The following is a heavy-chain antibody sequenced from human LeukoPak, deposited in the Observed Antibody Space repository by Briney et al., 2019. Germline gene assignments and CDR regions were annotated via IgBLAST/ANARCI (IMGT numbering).Heavy chain of an antibody. Sequence: GGSLRLSCEAFGFNFSSYGMHWVGPAPGKGLEWVAVILYEGINKYYADSVTGRFTISRDNSKDTLYLQMNSLRAEGTAVYYCAKDGIVVVPAAMPGEYWGQGTRVTVSS. CDR2: ILYEGINK. D-gene: IGHD2-2*01. CDR1: GFNFSSYG. CDR3: AKDGIVVVPAAMPGEY. V-gene: IGHV3-30*18. J-gene: IGHJ4*02.